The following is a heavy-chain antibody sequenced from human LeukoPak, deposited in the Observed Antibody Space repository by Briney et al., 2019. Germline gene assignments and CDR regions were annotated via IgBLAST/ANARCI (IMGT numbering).Heavy chain of an antibody. CDR2: ISGSGGST. CDR1: GFTFSSYA. D-gene: IGHD3-16*01. V-gene: IGHV3-23*01. Sequence: PGGSLRLSCAASGFTFSSYAMSWVRQAPGKGLEWVSAISGSGGSTYYADSVKGRFTISRDNSKNTLYLQMNSLRAEDTAVYYCAKAESYGYAASDPHAFDIWGQGTMVTVSS. CDR3: AKAESYGYAASDPHAFDI. J-gene: IGHJ3*02.